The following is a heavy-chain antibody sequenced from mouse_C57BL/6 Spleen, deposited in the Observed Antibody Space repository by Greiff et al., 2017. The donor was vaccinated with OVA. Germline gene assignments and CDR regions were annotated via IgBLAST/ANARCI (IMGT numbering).Heavy chain of an antibody. CDR3: ARDYYGSSYGWFAY. CDR1: GYTFTDYN. D-gene: IGHD1-1*01. CDR2: INPNNGGT. V-gene: IGHV1-22*01. Sequence: EVQLQQSGPELVKPGASVKMSCKASGYTFTDYNMHWVKQSHGKSLEWIGYINPNNGGTSYNQKFKGKATLTVNKSSSTAYMELRSLTSEDSAVYYCARDYYGSSYGWFAYWGQGTLVTVSA. J-gene: IGHJ3*01.